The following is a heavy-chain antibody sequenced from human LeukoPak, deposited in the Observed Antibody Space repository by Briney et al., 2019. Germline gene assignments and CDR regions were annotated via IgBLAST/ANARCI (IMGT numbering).Heavy chain of an antibody. CDR3: ARFKPSAAGADY. CDR2: IYHSGST. J-gene: IGHJ4*02. CDR1: GYSISSGYY. Sequence: SETLSLTCTVSGYSISSGYYWGWIRQPPGKGLEWIGSIYHSGSTYYNPSLKSRVTISVDTSKNQFSLKLSSVTAADTAVYYCARFKPSAAGADYWGQGTLVTVSS. V-gene: IGHV4-38-2*02. D-gene: IGHD6-13*01.